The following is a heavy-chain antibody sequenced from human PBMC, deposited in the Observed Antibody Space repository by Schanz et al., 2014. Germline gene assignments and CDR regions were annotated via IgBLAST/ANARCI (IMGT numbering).Heavy chain of an antibody. Sequence: EVQLLESGGGLVQPGGSLKLSCAASGLIFSNYVMSWVRQAPGKGLEWVSTIGTSGGANYAESVKGRFTISRDNSKNTLYLQMNSLRPEDTAVYYCAKGPYYYYYMDVWGNGTTVTVSS. V-gene: IGHV3-23*01. J-gene: IGHJ6*03. CDR1: GLIFSNYV. CDR3: AKGPYYYYYMDV. CDR2: IGTSGGA.